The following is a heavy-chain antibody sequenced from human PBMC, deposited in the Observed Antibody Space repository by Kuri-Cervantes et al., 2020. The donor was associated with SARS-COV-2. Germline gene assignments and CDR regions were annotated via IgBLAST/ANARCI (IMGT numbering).Heavy chain of an antibody. Sequence: ESLKISCTVSGGTISSYYWSWIRQPPGKGLDWIGNLYYSGSTNYNPSLKGRVTISLETTKNKFPLKLSSVTAADTAVYYCARDTVGGNWFDPWGQGTLVTVSS. CDR3: ARDTVGGNWFDP. J-gene: IGHJ5*01. CDR1: GGTISSYY. CDR2: LYYSGST. V-gene: IGHV4-59*12. D-gene: IGHD4-11*01.